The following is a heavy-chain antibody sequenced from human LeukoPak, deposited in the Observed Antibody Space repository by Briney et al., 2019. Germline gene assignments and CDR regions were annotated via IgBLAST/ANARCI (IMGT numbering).Heavy chain of an antibody. D-gene: IGHD6-13*01. CDR1: GYTFTGYY. Sequence: ASVKVSCKASGYTFTGYYMHWVRQAPGQGREWMGWINPNSGGTNYAQKFQGRVTMTRDTSISTAYMELSRLRSDDTAVYYCARRGRRIAAAVPENWFDPWGQGTLVTVSS. V-gene: IGHV1-2*02. CDR3: ARRGRRIAAAVPENWFDP. J-gene: IGHJ5*02. CDR2: INPNSGGT.